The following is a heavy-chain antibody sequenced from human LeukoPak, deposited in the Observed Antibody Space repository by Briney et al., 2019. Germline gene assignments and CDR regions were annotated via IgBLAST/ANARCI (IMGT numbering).Heavy chain of an antibody. Sequence: SETLSLTCAVYGGSFSGDFWSWLRQSPGKGLEWIGEINHSGSTNYNPSLKSRVTISVDTSKNQFSLKLSSVTAADTAVYYCARLYGSGSYSTYYYYYMDVWGKGTTVTISS. CDR3: ARLYGSGSYSTYYYYYMDV. CDR1: GGSFSGDF. J-gene: IGHJ6*03. D-gene: IGHD3-10*01. CDR2: INHSGST. V-gene: IGHV4-34*01.